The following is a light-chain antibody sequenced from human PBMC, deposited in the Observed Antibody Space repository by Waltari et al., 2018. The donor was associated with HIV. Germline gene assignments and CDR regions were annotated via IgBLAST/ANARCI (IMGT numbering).Light chain of an antibody. CDR3: QQSFSAPPT. J-gene: IGKJ1*01. CDR1: QGISTY. CDR2: AAS. V-gene: IGKV1-39*01. Sequence: DIQMTQSTSSLSAFVGDRVTITCRASQGISTYLNWYLQKPGTAPKLLIYAASSLQSGVPSRFSGSGSGTDFTLTITSLQPEDFATYFCQQSFSAPPTFGQGP.